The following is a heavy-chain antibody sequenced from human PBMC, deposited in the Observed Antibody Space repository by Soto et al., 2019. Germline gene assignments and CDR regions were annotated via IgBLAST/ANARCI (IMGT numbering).Heavy chain of an antibody. J-gene: IGHJ6*02. V-gene: IGHV1-3*05. CDR3: ARMGQWRTPSYYGMDV. Sequence: QVQLVQSGAEEKKPGASVKVSCKASGYTFTSYAMHWVRQAPGQRLEWMGWINAGNGNTKYSQKFQGRVTITRDTXAXXAYMELSSLRSEDTAVYYCARMGQWRTPSYYGMDVWGQGTTVTVSS. CDR2: INAGNGNT. D-gene: IGHD6-19*01. CDR1: GYTFTSYA.